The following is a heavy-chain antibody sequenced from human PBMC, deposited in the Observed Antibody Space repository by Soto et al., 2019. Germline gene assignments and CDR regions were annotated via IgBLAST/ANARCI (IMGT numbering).Heavy chain of an antibody. J-gene: IGHJ4*02. V-gene: IGHV3-33*08. D-gene: IGHD2-15*01. CDR1: GFTFSSYG. Sequence: TGGSLRLSCAASGFTFSSYGMHWVRQAPGKGLEWVAVISYDGSDKYYADSVKGRFTISRDNAKNSLYLQMNSLRAEDTAVYYCARDKGRSPLDYWGQGTLVTVSS. CDR2: ISYDGSDK. CDR3: ARDKGRSPLDY.